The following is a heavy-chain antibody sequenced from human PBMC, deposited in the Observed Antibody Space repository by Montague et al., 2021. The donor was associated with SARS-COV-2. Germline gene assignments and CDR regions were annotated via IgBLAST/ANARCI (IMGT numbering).Heavy chain of an antibody. CDR1: GGSLSTPHY. CDR2: VHHSGNA. J-gene: IGHJ5*02. CDR3: AWDRMTRGWLDP. V-gene: IGHV4-4*02. D-gene: IGHD3-10*01. Sequence: SETLSLTCAVSGGSLSTPHYWCWVLQPPAKGLEWIVEVHHSGNANYNASFSGRATISVDKSKNQFSLTLTSVTAADTAVYYCAWDRMTRGWLDPWGQGTLVTVSS.